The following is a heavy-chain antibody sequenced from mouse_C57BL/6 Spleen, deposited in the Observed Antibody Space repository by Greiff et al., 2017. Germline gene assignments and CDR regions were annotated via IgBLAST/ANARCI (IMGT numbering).Heavy chain of an antibody. V-gene: IGHV1-76*01. J-gene: IGHJ4*01. CDR3: ARSFSVYAMDY. CDR1: GHTFTDYY. Sequence: VKLQESGAELVRPGASVKLSCKASGHTFTDYYINWVKQRPGQGLEWIARIYPGSGNTYYNEKFKGKATLTAEKSSSTAYMQLSSLTSEDSAVYFCARSFSVYAMDYWGQGTSVTVSS. CDR2: IYPGSGNT.